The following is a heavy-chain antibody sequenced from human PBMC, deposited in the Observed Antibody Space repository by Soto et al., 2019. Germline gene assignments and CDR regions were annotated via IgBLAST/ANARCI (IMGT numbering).Heavy chain of an antibody. V-gene: IGHV3-33*01. J-gene: IGHJ3*01. CDR1: GFTFSDYG. Sequence: QVQLVESGGGVVQPERSLRLSCVATGFTFSDYGIHWVRQAPGRGLEWVAVIWHDGSQKYLADSVRGRFTISRDNSKNTVCLQMNSLRAEDTAVYYCEGRDDPFHVWGQGTMVTVSS. CDR3: EGRDDPFHV. CDR2: IWHDGSQK.